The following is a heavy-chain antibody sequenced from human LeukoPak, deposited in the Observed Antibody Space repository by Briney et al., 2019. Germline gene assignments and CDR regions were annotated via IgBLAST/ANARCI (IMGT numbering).Heavy chain of an antibody. CDR2: ISGSGGST. CDR3: ARKVGSGSYNYYMDV. D-gene: IGHD3-10*01. J-gene: IGHJ6*03. Sequence: PGGSLRLSCAASGFTFSSYAMSWVRQAPGKGLEWVSAISGSGGSTYYADSVKGRFTISRDNAKKTLYLQMNSLRAEDTAVYYCARKVGSGSYNYYMDVWGKGTTVTVSS. CDR1: GFTFSSYA. V-gene: IGHV3-23*01.